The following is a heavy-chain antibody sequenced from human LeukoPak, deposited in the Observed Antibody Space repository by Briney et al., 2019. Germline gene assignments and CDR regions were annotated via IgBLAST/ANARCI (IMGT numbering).Heavy chain of an antibody. J-gene: IGHJ5*02. CDR2: ISGSGGST. CDR3: ARERQQRGRFDP. V-gene: IGHV3-23*01. Sequence: PGGSLRLSCAASGFTFSSYAMSWVRQAPGKGLEWVSAISGSGGSTYYADSVKGRFTISRDNAKNSLYLQMNSLRAEDTAVYYCARERQQRGRFDPWGQGTLVTVSS. CDR1: GFTFSSYA. D-gene: IGHD6-13*01.